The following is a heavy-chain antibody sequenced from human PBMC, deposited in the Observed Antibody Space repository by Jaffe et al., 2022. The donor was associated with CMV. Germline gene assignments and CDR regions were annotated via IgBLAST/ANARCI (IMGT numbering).Heavy chain of an antibody. D-gene: IGHD7-27*01. J-gene: IGHJ2*01. Sequence: QVQLQESGPGLVKPSQTLSLTCTVSGGSISSGGYYWSWIRQHPGKGLEWIGYIYYSGSTYYNPSLKSRVTISVDTSKNQFSLKLSSVTAADTAVYYCASTPVKLGTRTHWYFDLWGRGTLVTVSS. V-gene: IGHV4-31*03. CDR2: IYYSGST. CDR3: ASTPVKLGTRTHWYFDL. CDR1: GGSISSGGYY.